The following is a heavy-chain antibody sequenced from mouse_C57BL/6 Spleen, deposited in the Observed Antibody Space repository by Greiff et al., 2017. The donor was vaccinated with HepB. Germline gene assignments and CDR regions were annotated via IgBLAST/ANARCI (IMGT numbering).Heavy chain of an antibody. J-gene: IGHJ2*01. D-gene: IGHD3-2*02. CDR1: GYTFTSYW. CDR3: ARAGQLRPPLDY. CDR2: INPSNGGT. Sequence: QVQLQQSGTELVKPGASVKLSCKASGYTFTSYWMHWVKQRPGQGLEWIGNINPSNGGTNYNEKFKSKATLTVDKSSSTAYMQRSSLTSEDSAVYYCARAGQLRPPLDYWGQGTTLTVSS. V-gene: IGHV1-53*01.